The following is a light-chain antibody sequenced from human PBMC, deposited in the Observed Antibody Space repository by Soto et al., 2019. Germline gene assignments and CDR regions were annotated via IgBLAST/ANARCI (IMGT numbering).Light chain of an antibody. Sequence: AIRMTQSPSSLSASTGDRVTITCRASQGISSYLAWYQQKPGKAPKLLIYAASTLQSGVPSRFSGSGSGTDFTLTISCLQSEDFATYYCQQYYSYPLTFGRGTMVEIK. V-gene: IGKV1-8*01. CDR3: QQYYSYPLT. CDR2: AAS. J-gene: IGKJ1*01. CDR1: QGISSY.